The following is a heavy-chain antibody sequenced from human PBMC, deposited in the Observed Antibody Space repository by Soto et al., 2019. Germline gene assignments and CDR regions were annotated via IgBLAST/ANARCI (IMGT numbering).Heavy chain of an antibody. D-gene: IGHD3-3*02. CDR1: AYTFTNHY. J-gene: IGHJ4*02. V-gene: IGHV1-3*01. CDR2: INAANGDT. Sequence: DSRKVSCKATAYTFTNHYIHWARQAPGQRLEWMGMINAANGDTKCAPKFQGRVTITRDTSTSTAYMELSNLRSEDTDVYSCVSRNVLAQGNDGLEVWGQGTAVIVS. CDR3: VSRNVLAQGNDGLEV.